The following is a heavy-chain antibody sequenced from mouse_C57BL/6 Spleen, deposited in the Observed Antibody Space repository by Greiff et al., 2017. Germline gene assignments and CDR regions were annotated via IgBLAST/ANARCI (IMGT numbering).Heavy chain of an antibody. J-gene: IGHJ3*01. CDR1: GYTFTSYW. CDR3: ETVSWFAY. Sequence: VQLQQSGAELAKPGASVKLSCKASGYTFTSYWMHWVKQRPGQGLEWIGYINPSSGYTKYNQKLKDKATLTADKSSSTAYMQLSSLTYVDSAVCYCETVSWFAYWGQGTLVTVSA. V-gene: IGHV1-7*01. CDR2: INPSSGYT.